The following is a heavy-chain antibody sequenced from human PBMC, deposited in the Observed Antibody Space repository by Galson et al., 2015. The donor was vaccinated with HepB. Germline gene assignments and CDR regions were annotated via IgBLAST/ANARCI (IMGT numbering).Heavy chain of an antibody. J-gene: IGHJ4*02. D-gene: IGHD3-3*01. CDR1: GFSFSRYW. CDR2: ISDDDSEK. Sequence: SLRLSCAPSGFSFSRYWMTWVRQAPGKGLEWVGNISDDDSEKFYVDSVQGRFTFSRDKAEKSLFLQMTSLRSEDTAVYYCARAPKDFDDSLIGFDYWGQGSLVTVSS. V-gene: IGHV3-7*03. CDR3: ARAPKDFDDSLIGFDY.